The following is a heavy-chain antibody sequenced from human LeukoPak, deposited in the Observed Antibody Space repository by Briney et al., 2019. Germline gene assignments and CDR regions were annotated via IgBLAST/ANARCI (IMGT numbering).Heavy chain of an antibody. CDR2: IIPIFGST. V-gene: IGHV1-69*05. D-gene: IGHD1-26*01. Sequence: GASVKVSCNASGDISSSNSVSRVRQAPGQGREWRGGIIPIFGSTNYTQKFQGRVTITTDQSTRTAYMELNGLSSDDTAVYYCARVCRSRGSLPNSDYYMDVWGKGTTVTVSS. CDR3: ARVCRSRGSLPNSDYYMDV. CDR1: GDISSSNS. J-gene: IGHJ6*03.